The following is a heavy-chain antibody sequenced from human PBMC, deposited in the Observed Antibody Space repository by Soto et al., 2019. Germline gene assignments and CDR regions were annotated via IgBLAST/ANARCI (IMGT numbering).Heavy chain of an antibody. D-gene: IGHD2-2*01. CDR2: IIPIFGTA. CDR1: GGTFSSYA. J-gene: IGHJ4*02. Sequence: SVKVSCKASGGTFSSYAISWVRQAPGQGLEWMGGIIPIFGTANYAQKFQGRVTITADESTSTAYMELSSLRSEDTAVYYCASGPLGYCSSTSCYFFDYWGQGTLVTVSS. V-gene: IGHV1-69*13. CDR3: ASGPLGYCSSTSCYFFDY.